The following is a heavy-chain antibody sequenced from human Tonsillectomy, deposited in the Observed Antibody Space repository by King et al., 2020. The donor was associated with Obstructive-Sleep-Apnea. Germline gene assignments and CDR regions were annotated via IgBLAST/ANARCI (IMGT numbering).Heavy chain of an antibody. CDR1: GFTFSSYA. Sequence: VQLVESGGGVVQPGRSLRLSCAASGFTFSSYAMHWVRQVPGKGLEWVAVISYDGSSEYYADSVKGRFTISRDNSKNTLYLQMNSLRAEDTAVYYCARGPVLLWFGELLFDYWGQGTLVTVSS. J-gene: IGHJ4*02. D-gene: IGHD3-10*01. CDR3: ARGPVLLWFGELLFDY. CDR2: ISYDGSSE. V-gene: IGHV3-30*04.